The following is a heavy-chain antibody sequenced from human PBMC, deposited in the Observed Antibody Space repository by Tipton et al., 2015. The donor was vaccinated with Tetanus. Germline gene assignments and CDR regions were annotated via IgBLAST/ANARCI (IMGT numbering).Heavy chain of an antibody. CDR1: GYSFNIYW. V-gene: IGHV5-51*01. CDR2: IYPGDSET. J-gene: IGHJ2*01. D-gene: IGHD7-27*01. Sequence: VQLVQSGAEVKKPGESLKISCQGSGYSFNIYWIAWVRQMPGKGLEWMGIIYPGDSETRYSPSFQGQVTISADKSISTAYLQWSSLQASDTAMYYCARRLGPYTGDQIWHFDLWGRGTLVTVSS. CDR3: ARRLGPYTGDQIWHFDL.